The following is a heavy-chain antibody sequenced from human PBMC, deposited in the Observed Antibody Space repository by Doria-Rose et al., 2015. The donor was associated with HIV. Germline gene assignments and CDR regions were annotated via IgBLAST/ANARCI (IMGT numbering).Heavy chain of an antibody. CDR1: GVSLSSPGMG. J-gene: IGHJ4*02. CDR3: ARIKSSRWYHKYYFDF. V-gene: IGHV2-26*01. D-gene: IGHD6-13*01. Sequence: QITLKESGPVLVKPTETLTLTCTVSGVSLSSPGMGVSWIRQPPGKALEWLANIFSDDERSYKTSLKSRLTSSRGTSNSQVVLTMTDMDPVDTATYYCARIKSSRWYHKYYFDFWGQGTLVIVSA. CDR2: IFSDDER.